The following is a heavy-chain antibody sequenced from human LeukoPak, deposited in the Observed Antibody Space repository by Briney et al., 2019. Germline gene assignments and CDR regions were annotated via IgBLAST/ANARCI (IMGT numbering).Heavy chain of an antibody. Sequence: GGSLRLSCVASGFSFSTHWMHWARQAPGKGLEWVATINLGGTNKYYVDAVKGRFSISRDDATSSLHLQMNSLRVEDTAVYYCARAPGELPIYWGQGTLVTVSS. V-gene: IGHV3-7*03. CDR2: INLGGTNK. CDR3: ARAPGELPIY. D-gene: IGHD4-17*01. J-gene: IGHJ4*02. CDR1: GFSFSTHW.